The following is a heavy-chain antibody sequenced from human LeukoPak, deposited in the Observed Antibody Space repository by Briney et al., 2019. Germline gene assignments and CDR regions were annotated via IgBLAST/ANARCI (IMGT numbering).Heavy chain of an antibody. CDR2: IYSGGST. J-gene: IGHJ1*01. CDR3: ARFYGGNSEYFQH. CDR1: GFTVSSNY. D-gene: IGHD4-23*01. V-gene: IGHV3-66*02. Sequence: GGPLRLSCAASGFTVSSNYMSWVRQAPGKGLEWVSLIYSGGSTYYADSVKGRFTISRDNSKNTLYLQMNSLRAEDTAVYYCARFYGGNSEYFQHWGQGTLVTVSS.